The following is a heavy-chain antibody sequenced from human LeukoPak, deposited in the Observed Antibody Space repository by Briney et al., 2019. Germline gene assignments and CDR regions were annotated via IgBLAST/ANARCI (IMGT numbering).Heavy chain of an antibody. CDR2: ISGSGSST. V-gene: IGHV3-23*01. J-gene: IGHJ4*02. Sequence: PGGSLRVSCAASGFTFNRYAMSWVRQAPGKGLEWVSAISGSGSSTYYADSVKGRFTISRDDSKNTLHLQMNSLRADDTAIYDCAKDRIQLTPRSLYYFDFWGQGSRVTGSS. CDR1: GFTFNRYA. CDR3: AKDRIQLTPRSLYYFDF. D-gene: IGHD1-1*01.